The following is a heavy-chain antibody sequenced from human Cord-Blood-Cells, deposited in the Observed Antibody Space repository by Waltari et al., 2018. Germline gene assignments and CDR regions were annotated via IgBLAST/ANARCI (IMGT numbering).Heavy chain of an antibody. CDR1: GFTFSSYG. D-gene: IGHD6-13*01. V-gene: IGHV3-30*18. CDR2: ISYDGSNK. Sequence: QVQLVESGGGVVQPGGSLRLSCAASGFTFSSYGMHWVRQAPGKGLEWVAVISYDGSNKYYADSVKGRFTISRDNSKNTLYLQMNSLRAEDTAVYYCAKSRIAAAVLDYWGQGTLVTVSS. CDR3: AKSRIAAAVLDY. J-gene: IGHJ4*02.